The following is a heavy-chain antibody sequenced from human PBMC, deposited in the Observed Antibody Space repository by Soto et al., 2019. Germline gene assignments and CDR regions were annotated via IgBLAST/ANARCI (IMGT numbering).Heavy chain of an antibody. CDR2: ISAYNGNT. V-gene: IGHV1-18*01. CDR1: GYTFTSYG. D-gene: IGHD3-10*01. J-gene: IGHJ4*02. Sequence: ASVKVSCKASGYTFTSYGISWVRQAPGQGLEWMGWISAYNGNTNYAQKLQGRVTMTTDTSASTAYMELSSLRSEDTAVYYCARSKVRGVIKSSFDYWGQGTLVTVSS. CDR3: ARSKVRGVIKSSFDY.